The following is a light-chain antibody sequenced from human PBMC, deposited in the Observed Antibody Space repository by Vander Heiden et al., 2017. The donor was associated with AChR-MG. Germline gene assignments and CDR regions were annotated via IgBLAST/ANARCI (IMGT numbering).Light chain of an antibody. CDR3: QAWDSSTVV. CDR1: KLGDEY. V-gene: IGLV3-1*01. CDR2: QDS. Sequence: SYELTQPPSVTVSPGQTASISCSREKLGDEYACWCQQKPDQSPMLVIYQDSKRPSGIPGRFSGSNSGNTATLTISGTQAMDEADYYCQAWDSSTVVFGGGTKLTVL. J-gene: IGLJ2*01.